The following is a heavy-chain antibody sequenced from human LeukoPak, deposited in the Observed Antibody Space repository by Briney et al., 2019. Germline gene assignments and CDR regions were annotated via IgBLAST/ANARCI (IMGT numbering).Heavy chain of an antibody. CDR2: IYYSGST. V-gene: IGHV4-39*01. CDR1: GGSISSNNYY. Sequence: SETLSLTCTVSGGSISSNNYYWGWIRQPPGKGLEWIGSIYYSGSTYYNASLKSRGTISVDTSKNQFSLKLNSVTAADTAVYFCARQVVAVAGTGYFDYWGQGTLVTVSS. CDR3: ARQVVAVAGTGYFDY. J-gene: IGHJ4*02. D-gene: IGHD6-19*01.